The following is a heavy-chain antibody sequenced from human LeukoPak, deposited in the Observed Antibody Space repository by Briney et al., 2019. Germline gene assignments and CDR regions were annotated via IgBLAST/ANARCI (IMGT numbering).Heavy chain of an antibody. Sequence: ASVKVSCKTSGYRFNAYGISWVRQAPGQGLEWMGWISGYNGNTNYGEKVQGRLTMTLDTSTTAAYMELSGLRSDDTAVYYCARVFDFGDNGDDAFDTWGQGTLVTVSS. D-gene: IGHD4-17*01. CDR1: GYRFNAYG. J-gene: IGHJ3*02. CDR2: ISGYNGNT. CDR3: ARVFDFGDNGDDAFDT. V-gene: IGHV1-18*01.